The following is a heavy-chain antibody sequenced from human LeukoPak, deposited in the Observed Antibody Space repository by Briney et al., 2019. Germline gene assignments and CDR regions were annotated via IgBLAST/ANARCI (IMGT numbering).Heavy chain of an antibody. D-gene: IGHD6-13*01. CDR1: GYSFTSYW. V-gene: IGHV5-51*01. CDR3: ARLHLSSSWYEQIFDY. Sequence: GESLKISCKGSGYSFTSYWIGWVRQMPGKGLEWMGIIYPGDSDTRYGPSFQGQVTISADKSISTAYLQWSSLKASDTAMYYCARLHLSSSWYEQIFDYWGQGTLVTVSS. CDR2: IYPGDSDT. J-gene: IGHJ4*02.